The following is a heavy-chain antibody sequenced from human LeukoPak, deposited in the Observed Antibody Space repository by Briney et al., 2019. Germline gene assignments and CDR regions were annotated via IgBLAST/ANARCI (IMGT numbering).Heavy chain of an antibody. V-gene: IGHV4-34*01. D-gene: IGHD6-13*01. Sequence: KPSETLSLTCAVYGGSFSGYYWSWIRQPPGKGLEWIGEINHSGSTNYNPSLKSRVTISVDTSKNQFFLKLSSVTAADTAVYYCASSSSSWYRNWFDPWGQGTLVTVSS. J-gene: IGHJ5*02. CDR2: INHSGST. CDR1: GGSFSGYY. CDR3: ASSSSSWYRNWFDP.